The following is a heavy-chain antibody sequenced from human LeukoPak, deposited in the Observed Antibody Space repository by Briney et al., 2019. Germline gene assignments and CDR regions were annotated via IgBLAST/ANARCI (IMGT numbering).Heavy chain of an antibody. V-gene: IGHV1-18*01. CDR3: ARDVELLGRAFDI. Sequence: ASVKVSCKASGYTFTNYGIHWVRQAPGQGLEWMGWISAYNGNTKYTQNLQGRVTMTTDTSTSTAYMELSSLRSEDTAVYYCARDVELLGRAFDIWGQGTMVTVSS. J-gene: IGHJ3*02. D-gene: IGHD2/OR15-2a*01. CDR2: ISAYNGNT. CDR1: GYTFTNYG.